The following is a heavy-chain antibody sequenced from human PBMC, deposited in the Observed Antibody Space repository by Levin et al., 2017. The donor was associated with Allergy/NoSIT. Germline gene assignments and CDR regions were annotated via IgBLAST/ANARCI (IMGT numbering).Heavy chain of an antibody. CDR2: INPNSGGT. J-gene: IGHJ4*02. V-gene: IGHV1-2*02. CDR3: ARGVSVDY. D-gene: IGHD2/OR15-2a*01. CDR1: GYTFTGYY. Sequence: GESLKISCKASGYTFTGYYLHWVRQAPGQGLEWMGWINPNSGGTTFAQKFHGRVTMTRDTSISTAYMELNSLTFDDTAVYYCARGVSVDYWGQGTLVTVSP.